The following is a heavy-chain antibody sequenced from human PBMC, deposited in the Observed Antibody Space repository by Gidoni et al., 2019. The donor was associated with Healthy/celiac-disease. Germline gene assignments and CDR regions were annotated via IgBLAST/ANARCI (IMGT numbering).Heavy chain of an antibody. CDR3: ARDRDGGVVVPAAPHDAFDI. CDR2: IIPIFGTA. CDR1: GGTFSSYA. V-gene: IGHV1-69*06. J-gene: IGHJ3*02. Sequence: QVQLVQSGAEVKKPGSSVKVSCKASGGTFSSYAISWVRQAPGQGLEWMGGIIPIFGTANYAQKFQGRVTITADKSTSTAYMELSSLRSEDTAVYYCARDRDGGVVVPAAPHDAFDIWGQGTMITVSS. D-gene: IGHD2-2*01.